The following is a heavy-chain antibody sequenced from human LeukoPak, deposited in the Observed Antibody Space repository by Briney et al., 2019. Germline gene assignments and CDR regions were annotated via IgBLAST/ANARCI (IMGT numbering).Heavy chain of an antibody. J-gene: IGHJ4*02. V-gene: IGHV3-74*01. CDR1: GFTFSSYW. D-gene: IGHD1-26*01. CDR2: INSDGSST. CDR3: ARVGHSGSYYFDY. Sequence: GGSLRLSCAASGFTFSSYWTHWVRQAPGKGLVWVSRINSDGSSTSYADSVKGRFTISRDNAKNTLYLQMNSLRAEDTAVYYCARVGHSGSYYFDYWGQGTLVAVSS.